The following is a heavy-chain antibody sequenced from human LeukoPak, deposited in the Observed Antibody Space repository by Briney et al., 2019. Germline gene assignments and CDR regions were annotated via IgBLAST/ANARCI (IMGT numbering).Heavy chain of an antibody. D-gene: IGHD5-18*01. V-gene: IGHV3-11*04. J-gene: IGHJ4*02. CDR1: GFTFSDYY. Sequence: GESLKISCAASGFTFSDYYMSWIRQAPGKGLEWVSYISSSGSTIYYADSVKGRFTISRDNAKNSLYLQMNSLGAEDTAVYYCARGFRRGYSYGYNFDYWGQGTLVTVSS. CDR3: ARGFRRGYSYGYNFDY. CDR2: ISSSGSTI.